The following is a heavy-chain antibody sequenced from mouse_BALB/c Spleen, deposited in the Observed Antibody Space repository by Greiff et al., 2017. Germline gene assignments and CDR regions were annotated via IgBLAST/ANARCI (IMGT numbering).Heavy chain of an antibody. Sequence: VKLQQSGAELVRPGSSVKISCKASGYAFSSYWMNWVKQRPGQGLEWIGQIYPGDGDTNYNGKFKGKATLTADKSSSTAYMQLSSLTSEDSAVYFCARSGGYDGSWFAYWGQGTLVTVSA. J-gene: IGHJ3*01. CDR3: ARSGGYDGSWFAY. CDR2: IYPGDGDT. V-gene: IGHV1-80*01. CDR1: GYAFSSYW. D-gene: IGHD2-2*01.